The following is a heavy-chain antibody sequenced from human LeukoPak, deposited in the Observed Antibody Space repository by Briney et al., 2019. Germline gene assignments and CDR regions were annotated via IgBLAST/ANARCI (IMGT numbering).Heavy chain of an antibody. D-gene: IGHD3-10*01. Sequence: PGGSLRLSCAASGFTVSSNYMSWVRQAPGKGLEWVSVIYSGGSTYYSDSVTERFTLSKANSKNTLSLQMSRPRAEVTAVYYCASGSGSYRTPYYYMDVWGTGTTVTVSS. CDR1: GFTVSSNY. CDR2: IYSGGST. J-gene: IGHJ6*03. V-gene: IGHV3-53*01. CDR3: ASGSGSYRTPYYYMDV.